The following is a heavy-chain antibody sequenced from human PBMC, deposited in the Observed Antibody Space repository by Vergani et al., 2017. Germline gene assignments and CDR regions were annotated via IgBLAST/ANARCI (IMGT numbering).Heavy chain of an antibody. CDR1: GFTFNNYA. J-gene: IGHJ4*02. CDR3: AKAIPSSSAVSDY. D-gene: IGHD6-19*01. Sequence: EVQLLESGGGLVQPGGSLRLSCVASGFTFNNYAMTWVRLAPGKGLEWVSSISGSAGNTYYADSVKGRFTISRDNSKNSLSLQMNRLRAEDTAVYFCAKAIPSSSAVSDYWGQGTLVTVSS. CDR2: ISGSAGNT. V-gene: IGHV3-23*01.